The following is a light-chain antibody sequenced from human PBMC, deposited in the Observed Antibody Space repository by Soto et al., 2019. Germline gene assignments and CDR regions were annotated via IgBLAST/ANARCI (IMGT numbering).Light chain of an antibody. Sequence: EIVLTQSPGTLSLSPGERATLSCRASQSVSSSYLAWYQQKPGQAPRLLIYGASSRATGIPDRFSGSGSGTDLTLTISRLEPEDFAVYYCQQYGRSPPITFGQGTRLEIK. CDR3: QQYGRSPPIT. J-gene: IGKJ5*01. CDR1: QSVSSSY. V-gene: IGKV3-20*01. CDR2: GAS.